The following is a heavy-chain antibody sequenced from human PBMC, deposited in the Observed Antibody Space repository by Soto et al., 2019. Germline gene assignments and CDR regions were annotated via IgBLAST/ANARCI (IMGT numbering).Heavy chain of an antibody. CDR1: GFTFNTYG. CDR2: IWYDGSNI. V-gene: IGHV3-33*01. CDR3: ARDGGYGMDV. Sequence: PGGSLRLSCAASGFTFNTYGMHWVRQAPGTGLEWVSVIWYDGSNIHYADSVKGRFTISRDNSKNTLYLQMNSLRAEDTAVYYCARDGGYGMDVWGQGTTVTVSS. D-gene: IGHD2-15*01. J-gene: IGHJ6*02.